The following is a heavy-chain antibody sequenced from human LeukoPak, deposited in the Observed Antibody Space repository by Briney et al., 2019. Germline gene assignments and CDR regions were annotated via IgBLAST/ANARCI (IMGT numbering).Heavy chain of an antibody. Sequence: TGGSLRLSCAASGFTFSSYEMNWVRQAPGKGLEWVSYISSSGSTIYYADSVKGRFTNTRDNAKNPLYLQMNSLRAEATAVYYCAEVGITTIGGVWGKETTVTISS. CDR3: AEVGITTIGGV. CDR2: ISSSGSTI. V-gene: IGHV3-48*03. J-gene: IGHJ6*04. D-gene: IGHD3-10*02. CDR1: GFTFSSYE.